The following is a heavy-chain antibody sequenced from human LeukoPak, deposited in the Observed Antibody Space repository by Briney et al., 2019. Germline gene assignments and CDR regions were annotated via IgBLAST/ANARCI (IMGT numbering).Heavy chain of an antibody. D-gene: IGHD1-1*01. CDR1: GFTSSSYS. CDR2: ISTSGNTV. V-gene: IGHV3-48*02. J-gene: IGHJ4*02. Sequence: PGGSLRLSCAASGFTSSSYSMNWVRQAPGKGLEWVSYISTSGNTVYYADSVKGRFTISRDNAKNSLYLQMNSLRDEDTAVYYCARNAIWGQGTLVTVSS. CDR3: ARNAI.